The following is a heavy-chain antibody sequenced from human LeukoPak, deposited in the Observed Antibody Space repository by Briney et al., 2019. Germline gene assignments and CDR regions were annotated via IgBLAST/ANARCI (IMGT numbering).Heavy chain of an antibody. CDR2: IYHSGST. J-gene: IGHJ4*02. CDR1: GGSISSGGYY. V-gene: IGHV4-30-2*01. CDR3: ASEVSGRSGYYKGDY. Sequence: SETLSLTCTVSGGSISSGGYYWSWIRQPPGKGLEWIGYIYHSGSTYYNPSLKSRVTISVDRSKNQFSLKLSSVTAADTAVYYCASEVSGRSGYYKGDYWGQGTLVTVSS. D-gene: IGHD3-3*01.